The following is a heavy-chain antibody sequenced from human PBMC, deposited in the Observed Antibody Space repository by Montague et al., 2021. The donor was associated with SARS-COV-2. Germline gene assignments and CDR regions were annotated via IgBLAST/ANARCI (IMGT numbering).Heavy chain of an antibody. Sequence: SLRLSCAASEFTFEDYAMHWVRQAPGKGLEWISAITSKSDSIEYADSVKGRFTVSRDNAKNSLYLQMNSLRAEDTAFYYCVKSRSGWYSSFDSWGQGTLVTVSS. CDR2: ITSKSDSI. D-gene: IGHD6-19*01. V-gene: IGHV3-9*01. J-gene: IGHJ4*02. CDR1: EFTFEDYA. CDR3: VKSRSGWYSSFDS.